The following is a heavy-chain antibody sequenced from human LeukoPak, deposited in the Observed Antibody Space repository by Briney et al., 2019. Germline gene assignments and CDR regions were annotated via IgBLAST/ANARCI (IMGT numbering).Heavy chain of an antibody. V-gene: IGHV4-61*01. CDR2: IYYSGST. J-gene: IGHJ5*02. CDR3: ARTFFTETWFDP. D-gene: IGHD2/OR15-2a*01. CDR1: GGSVSSANYY. Sequence: PSETLSLTCSVSGGSVSSANYYWSWVRQPPGKGLEWIGYIYYSGSTTYNPSLKSRVTISVDTSNNQFSLKLTSVTAADTAVYYCARTFFTETWFDPWGQGTLVTVSS.